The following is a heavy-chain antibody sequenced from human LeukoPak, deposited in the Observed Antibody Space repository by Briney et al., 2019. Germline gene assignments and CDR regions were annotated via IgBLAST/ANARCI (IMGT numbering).Heavy chain of an antibody. CDR2: IYTSGST. D-gene: IGHD3-9*01. J-gene: IGHJ4*02. CDR1: GGSISSGSYY. V-gene: IGHV4-61*02. Sequence: SETLSLTCTVSGGSISSGSYYWSWIRQPAGKGLEWIGRIYTSGSTNYNPSLKSRVTISVDTSKNQFSLKLSSVTAADTAVYYCARDNARYFDWSYFDYWGQGTLGTVSS. CDR3: ARDNARYFDWSYFDY.